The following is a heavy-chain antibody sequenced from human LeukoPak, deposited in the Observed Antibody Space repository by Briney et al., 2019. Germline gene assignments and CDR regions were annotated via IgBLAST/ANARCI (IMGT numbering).Heavy chain of an antibody. J-gene: IGHJ4*02. CDR3: ARVNTVMATFDY. CDR1: GSSISSSYY. Sequence: SETLSLTCTVSGSSISSSYYGAWIRQPPGKGLEWIATISHRGSTYYNPSLKSRVTISADTSQNQHSLRLNSVTVADTAVYYCARVNTVMATFDYWGQGTPVTVSS. CDR2: ISHRGST. V-gene: IGHV4-38-2*02. D-gene: IGHD5-24*01.